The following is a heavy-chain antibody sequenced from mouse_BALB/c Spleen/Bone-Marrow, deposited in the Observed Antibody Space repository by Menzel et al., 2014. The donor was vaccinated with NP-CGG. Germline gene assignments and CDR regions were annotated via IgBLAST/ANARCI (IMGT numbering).Heavy chain of an antibody. J-gene: IGHJ2*01. D-gene: IGHD2-3*01. CDR1: GFTFSSYA. Sequence: DVKLVESGGGLVKPGGSLKLSCAASGFTFSSYAMSWVRQTPEKRLEWVATISSGGSYTYYPDSVKGRFTISRDNAKNTLYLQISSLMSEDTAMYYCARSWACGYYFGGQCATLTVTS. CDR3: ARSWACGYYF. CDR2: ISSGGSYT. V-gene: IGHV5-9-3*01.